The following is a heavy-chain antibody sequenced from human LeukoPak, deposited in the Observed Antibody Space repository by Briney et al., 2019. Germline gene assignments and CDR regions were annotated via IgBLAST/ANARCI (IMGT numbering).Heavy chain of an antibody. V-gene: IGHV5-51*01. CDR1: GSRSTSYW. CDR2: IYPADSDT. Sequence: GASLKISCQGSGSRSTSYWIGWVRQMPGRGLDWMGIIYPADSDTRYSPSFQGQVTISADKSINTSYLQWSSLKASDTAIYYCARGDGSYYFDYWGQGTLVTVSS. J-gene: IGHJ4*02. CDR3: ARGDGSYYFDY. D-gene: IGHD3-10*01.